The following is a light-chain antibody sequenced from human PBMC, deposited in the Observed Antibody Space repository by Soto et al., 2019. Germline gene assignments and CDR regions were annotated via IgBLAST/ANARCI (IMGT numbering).Light chain of an antibody. CDR2: GAS. CDR3: QQYNYWPPWT. J-gene: IGKJ1*01. V-gene: IGKV3-15*01. Sequence: EIVMTQSPATLSVSPGERATLSCRASQSVSSNLAWYQKKPGQAPRLLIYGASTRATGIPARFSGSGSWTEFTLTISSPQSEDFAVYYCQQYNYWPPWTFGQGTKVEIK. CDR1: QSVSSN.